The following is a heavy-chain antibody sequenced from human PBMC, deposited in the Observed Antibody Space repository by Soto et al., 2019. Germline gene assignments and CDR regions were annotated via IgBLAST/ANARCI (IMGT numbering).Heavy chain of an antibody. CDR2: INHSGST. CDR1: GGSFSGYY. D-gene: IGHD3-10*01. V-gene: IGHV4-34*01. Sequence: KASETLSLTCAVYGGSFSGYYWSWIRQPPGKGLEWIGEINHSGSTNYNPSLKSRVTISVDTSKNQFSLKLTSVTAADTAVYFCARPVWFGNMGYFDSWGQGTLVTVS. CDR3: ARPVWFGNMGYFDS. J-gene: IGHJ4*02.